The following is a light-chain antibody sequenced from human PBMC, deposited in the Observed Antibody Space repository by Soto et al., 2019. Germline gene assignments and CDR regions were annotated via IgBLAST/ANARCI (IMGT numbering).Light chain of an antibody. V-gene: IGLV1-44*01. CDR2: RNE. CDR1: SSNVGSNT. Sequence: QSALAQPPSASGTPGQRVTISCSGSSSNVGSNTVDWYQHVAGTAPKLLIYRNEKRPSGVPARFSGSKSGTSASLAISGLQSDDEAEYLCAAWDDGLTGVIFGGGTKLTVL. CDR3: AAWDDGLTGVI. J-gene: IGLJ2*01.